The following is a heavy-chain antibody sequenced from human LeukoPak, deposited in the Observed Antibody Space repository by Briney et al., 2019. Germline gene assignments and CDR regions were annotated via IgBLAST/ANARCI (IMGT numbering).Heavy chain of an antibody. CDR3: ARGGGYYFYYMDV. D-gene: IGHD3-16*01. J-gene: IGHJ6*03. V-gene: IGHV3-30-3*01. CDR1: GFTFSTYA. CDR2: ISYDGSTK. Sequence: GGSLRLSCAASGFTFSTYAMHWVRQAPGKGLECVAMISYDGSTKYYPDPMRGRFTISRDNSKNTLYLQVSSLRPEDSAVYYCARGGGYYFYYMDVWGKGTTVTVSS.